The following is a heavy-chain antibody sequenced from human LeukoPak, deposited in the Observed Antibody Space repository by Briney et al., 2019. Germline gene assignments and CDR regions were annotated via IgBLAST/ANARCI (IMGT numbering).Heavy chain of an antibody. CDR2: IRDDGSNK. D-gene: IGHD3-16*01. CDR3: AKRHPWGEESSVYYMDV. J-gene: IGHJ6*03. CDR1: GFTFSRFG. Sequence: AGGSLRLSCAASGFTFSRFGMHWVRQAPGKGLEWVAFIRDDGSNKYYADSVKGRFTISRDNSKNTLYLQMNSLRAEDTAVYYCAKRHPWGEESSVYYMDVWGKGTTVTVSS. V-gene: IGHV3-30*02.